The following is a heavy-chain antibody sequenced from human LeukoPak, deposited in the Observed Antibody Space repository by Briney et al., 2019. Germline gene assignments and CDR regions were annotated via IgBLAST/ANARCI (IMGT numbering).Heavy chain of an antibody. CDR3: AKDLSGSIGGY. J-gene: IGHJ4*02. CDR1: GFTFSSYA. Sequence: GGSLRLSCAASGFTFSSYAMSWVRQAPGKGLEWVSAISGSGDSTYYADSVKGRFTISRDNSKNTLYLQMNSLRAEDTAVYYCAKDLSGSIGGYWGQGTLVTVSS. D-gene: IGHD3-16*01. V-gene: IGHV3-23*01. CDR2: ISGSGDST.